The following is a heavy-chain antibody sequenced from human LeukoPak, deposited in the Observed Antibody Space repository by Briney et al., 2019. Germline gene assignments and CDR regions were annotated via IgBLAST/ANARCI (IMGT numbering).Heavy chain of an antibody. J-gene: IGHJ3*01. Sequence: PGGSLRLSCAASGFTFTSHWMSWVRQAPGKGLEWVANIKPDGSEKYYVDSVKGRFTISRDSAENSLFLQMNSLRAEDTAVYYCARDSDWGQGTMATVSS. D-gene: IGHD3-10*01. CDR1: GFTFTSHW. CDR3: ARDSD. CDR2: IKPDGSEK. V-gene: IGHV3-7*01.